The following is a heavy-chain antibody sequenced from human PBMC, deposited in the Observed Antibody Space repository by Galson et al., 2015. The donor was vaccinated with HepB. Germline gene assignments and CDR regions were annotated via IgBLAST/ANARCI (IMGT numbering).Heavy chain of an antibody. V-gene: IGHV3-30*18. D-gene: IGHD2-2*01. CDR3: AKVYCSSTSCYGMDV. CDR2: ISYDGSNK. CDR1: GFTFSSYG. J-gene: IGHJ6*02. Sequence: SLRLSCAASGFTFSSYGMHWVRQAPGKGLEWVAVISYDGSNKYYADSVKGRFTISRDNSKNTLYLQMNSLRAEDTAVYYCAKVYCSSTSCYGMDVWGQGTTVTVSS.